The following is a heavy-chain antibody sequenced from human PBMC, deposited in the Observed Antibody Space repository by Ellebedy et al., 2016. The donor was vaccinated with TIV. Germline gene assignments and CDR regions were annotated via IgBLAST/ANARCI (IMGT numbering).Heavy chain of an antibody. CDR2: IKSQTDGGTA. J-gene: IGHJ4*02. V-gene: IGHV3-15*01. D-gene: IGHD4-23*01. CDR3: STLDNYGGNTPFDF. Sequence: GESLKIPXAASGFTFNSAWMSWVRQAPGKGPEWVGRIKSQTDGGTADYAAPVKGRFIITRDDSKTTLYLQMNSLTLEDTAVYYCSTLDNYGGNTPFDFWGQGSLVTVSS. CDR1: GFTFNSAW.